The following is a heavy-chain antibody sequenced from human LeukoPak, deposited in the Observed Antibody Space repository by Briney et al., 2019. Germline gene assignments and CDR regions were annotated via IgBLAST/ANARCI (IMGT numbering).Heavy chain of an antibody. CDR2: ISSNGGST. CDR3: ARGALGYCSSTSCFATQFGA. D-gene: IGHD2-2*01. V-gene: IGHV3-64*01. Sequence: GGSLRLPCAASGFTFSSYAMHWVRQAPGKGLEYVSAISSNGGSTYYANSGKGRFTISRDNSKNTLYLQMGSLRAEDMAVYYCARGALGYCSSTSCFATQFGAWGQGTLVTVSS. CDR1: GFTFSSYA. J-gene: IGHJ5*02.